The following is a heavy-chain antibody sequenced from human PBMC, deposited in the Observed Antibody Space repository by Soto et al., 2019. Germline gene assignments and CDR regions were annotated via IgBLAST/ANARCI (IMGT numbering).Heavy chain of an antibody. CDR1: GFTFSNYA. CDR2: ISNSGGSA. V-gene: IGHV3-23*01. CDR3: AKAVKGSCSNGNCYPFDY. D-gene: IGHD2-8*01. J-gene: IGHJ4*02. Sequence: PGGSLRLSCAASGFTFSNYAMSWVRQAPGKGLEWVSQISNSGGSAGHADSVKGRFTISRDNSKNTLYLQMNSLRAEDTAIYYCAKAVKGSCSNGNCYPFDYWGQGTLVTVSS.